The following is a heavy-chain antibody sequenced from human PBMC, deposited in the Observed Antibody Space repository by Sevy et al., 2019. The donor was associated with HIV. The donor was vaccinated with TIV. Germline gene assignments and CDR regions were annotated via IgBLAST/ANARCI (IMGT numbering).Heavy chain of an antibody. CDR1: GFTFSSYA. D-gene: IGHD3-9*01. CDR3: ARDLYYDILTGYYLYYYYYGMDV. CDR2: ISYDGSNK. J-gene: IGHJ6*02. V-gene: IGHV3-30-3*01. Sequence: GGSLRLSCAASGFTFSSYAMHWVRQAPGKGLEWVAVISYDGSNKYYADSVEGRFTISRDNSKNTLYLQMNSLRAEDTAVYYCARDLYYDILTGYYLYYYYYGMDVWGQGTTVTVSS.